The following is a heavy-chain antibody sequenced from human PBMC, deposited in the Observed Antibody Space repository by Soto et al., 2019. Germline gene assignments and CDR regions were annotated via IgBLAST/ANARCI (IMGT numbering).Heavy chain of an antibody. D-gene: IGHD2-15*01. CDR2: ISYDGSNK. Sequence: QVQLVESGGGVVQPGRSLRLSCAASGFTFSSYGMHWVRQAPGKGLEWVAVISYDGSNKYYADSVKGRFTISRDNSKNTLYQQMNSLRAEDTAVYYCAKDPYCSGGSCYSEDLFDYWGQGTLVTVSS. CDR3: AKDPYCSGGSCYSEDLFDY. J-gene: IGHJ4*02. CDR1: GFTFSSYG. V-gene: IGHV3-30*18.